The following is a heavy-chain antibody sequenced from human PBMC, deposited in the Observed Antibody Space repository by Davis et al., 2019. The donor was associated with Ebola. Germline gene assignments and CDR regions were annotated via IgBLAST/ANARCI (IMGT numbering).Heavy chain of an antibody. J-gene: IGHJ6*02. Sequence: GGSLRLSCAASGFTFSNYGMHWVRQAPGKGLEWVAFIRNDGSHKYDADSVKGRFTISRDNSKNTLFLQMNSLRAEDTAVYYCAKDLNDYYAMDVWGQGTTVTVSS. CDR3: AKDLNDYYAMDV. V-gene: IGHV3-30*02. CDR1: GFTFSNYG. CDR2: IRNDGSHK.